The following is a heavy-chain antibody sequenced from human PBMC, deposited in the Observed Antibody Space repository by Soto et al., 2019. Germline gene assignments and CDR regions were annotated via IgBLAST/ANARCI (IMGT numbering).Heavy chain of an antibody. Sequence: EVQLLQSGGGLVQPGGSLRLSCAASGFSFSSYAMNWVRQAPGRGLAWVSAINGSGDSTYYADSVKGRFTISRDNSKNTLSLQMSSLRAGDTAVYYCAKDSSRRRLDSWGQGTLVTVSS. CDR3: AKDSSRRRLDS. J-gene: IGHJ5*01. V-gene: IGHV3-23*01. CDR1: GFSFSSYA. CDR2: INGSGDST.